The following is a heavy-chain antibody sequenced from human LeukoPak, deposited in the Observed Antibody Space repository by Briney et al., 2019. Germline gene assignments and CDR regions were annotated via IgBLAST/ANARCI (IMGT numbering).Heavy chain of an antibody. D-gene: IGHD3-10*01. CDR3: VPSYYYGSGSYPTHYFDY. CDR2: INPNSGGT. CDR1: GYTFSGYY. Sequence: ASVKVSCKASGYTFSGYYIHWVRQAPGQGLEWMGWINPNSGGTNYAQKFQGRVTMTRDTSISTAYMELSRLRSDDTAVYYCVPSYYYGSGSYPTHYFDYWGQGTLVTVSS. V-gene: IGHV1-2*02. J-gene: IGHJ4*02.